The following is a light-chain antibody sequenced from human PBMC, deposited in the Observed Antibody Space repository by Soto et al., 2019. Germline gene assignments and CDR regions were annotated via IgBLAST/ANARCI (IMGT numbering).Light chain of an antibody. V-gene: IGKV1-39*01. CDR3: QKYDDAPLS. CDR1: QSISTH. CDR2: AAS. J-gene: IGKJ4*01. Sequence: DIQMTQSPSSLSASVGDRVTITCRASQSISTHLNWYQQKPGKAPNLLIYAASSLQSGVPSRLSGSGSGTDFTLTISSLQPGDVATYYCQKYDDAPLSFGGGTKVDIK.